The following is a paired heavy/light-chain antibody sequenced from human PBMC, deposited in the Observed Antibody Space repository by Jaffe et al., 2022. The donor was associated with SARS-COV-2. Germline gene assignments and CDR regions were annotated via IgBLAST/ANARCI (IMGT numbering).Heavy chain of an antibody. J-gene: IGHJ3*02. CDR1: GGSITSGSYF. Sequence: QVQLQESGPGLVKPSQTLSLSCTVSGGSITSGSYFWSWIRQPAGKGLEWIGRIYFSGATNYNPSLKSRVTISADTSKNQVSLKMTSMTAADTAVYYCARNPFSEPAYDAFDIWGQGTMVTVSS. CDR2: IYFSGAT. CDR3: ARNPFSEPAYDAFDI. V-gene: IGHV4-61*02.
Light chain of an antibody. CDR1: SSDVGSYNL. J-gene: IGLJ1*01. Sequence: QSALTQPASVSGSPGQSITISCTGTSSDVGSYNLVSWYQQYPGKAPKLMIDEVNKRPSGVSNRFSGSKSGNTASLTISGLRAEDEADYYCCSYAGSSTYVFGSGTKVTVL. V-gene: IGLV2-23*02. CDR2: EVN. CDR3: CSYAGSSTYV.